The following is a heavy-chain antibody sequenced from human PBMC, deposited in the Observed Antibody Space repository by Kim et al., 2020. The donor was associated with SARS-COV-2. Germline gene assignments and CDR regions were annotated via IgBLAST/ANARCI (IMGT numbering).Heavy chain of an antibody. CDR3: ARGTASHSSGWYTFDY. V-gene: IGHV3-53*01. CDR2: IYSAGST. D-gene: IGHD6-19*01. J-gene: IGHJ4*02. Sequence: GGSLRLSCAVSGFSVINNPMTWVRQAPGKGLEWVSVIYSAGSTYYADSVKGRSTISRDNVKNTLYLQMNSLRAEDTAVYFCARGTASHSSGWYTFDYWGQGTLVTVSS. CDR1: GFSVINNP.